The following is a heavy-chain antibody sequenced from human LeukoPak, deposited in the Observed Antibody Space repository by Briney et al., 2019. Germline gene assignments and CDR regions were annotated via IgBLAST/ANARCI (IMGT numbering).Heavy chain of an antibody. Sequence: PGGSLRLSCAASGFTFSSYAMHWVRQAPGKGPEWLAVISYDGGNTHYADSVKVRFTISRDNSKNTLFLQLNSLRGEDTALYYCARDSTYFYDGGCSGPHYFDYWGQGTLVTVSS. J-gene: IGHJ4*02. CDR2: ISYDGGNT. CDR1: GFTFSSYA. CDR3: ARDSTYFYDGGCSGPHYFDY. V-gene: IGHV3-30*01. D-gene: IGHD3-22*01.